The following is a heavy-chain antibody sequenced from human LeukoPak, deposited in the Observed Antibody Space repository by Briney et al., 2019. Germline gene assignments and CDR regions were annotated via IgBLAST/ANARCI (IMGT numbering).Heavy chain of an antibody. CDR1: GYTFTSYG. Sequence: ASVKVSCEASGYTFTSYGISWVRQAPGQGLEWMGWINAGNGNTKYSQKFQGRVTITRDTSASTAYMELSSLRSEDTAVYYCALAVGAAAAYDYWGQGTLVTVSS. J-gene: IGHJ4*02. CDR3: ALAVGAAAAYDY. V-gene: IGHV1-3*01. CDR2: INAGNGNT. D-gene: IGHD6-13*01.